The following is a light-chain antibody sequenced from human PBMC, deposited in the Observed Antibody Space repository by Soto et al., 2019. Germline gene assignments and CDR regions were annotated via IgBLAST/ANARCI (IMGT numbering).Light chain of an antibody. CDR2: EDT. Sequence: QSALTQPPSASGSPGQSVTISCTGTSSDVGGYDYVSWYQQHPDKAPKLIIYEDTKRPSGVPDRFSGSKSGNTASLTVSGLQAEDEADYYCSSYAGNNNVIFGGGTKVTVL. CDR3: SSYAGNNNVI. V-gene: IGLV2-8*01. CDR1: SSDVGGYDY. J-gene: IGLJ2*01.